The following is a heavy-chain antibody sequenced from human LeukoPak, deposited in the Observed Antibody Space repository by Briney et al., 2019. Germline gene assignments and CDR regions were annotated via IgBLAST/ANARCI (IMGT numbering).Heavy chain of an antibody. D-gene: IGHD2-2*01. CDR2: IYHSGST. Sequence: PSQTLSLTCAVSGGSISSGGYSWSWIRQPPGKGLEWIGYIYHSGSTYYNPSLKSRVTISVDRSKNQFSLKLCSVTAADTAVYYCARVHCSSTSCTFDYWGQGTLVTVSS. CDR1: GGSISSGGYS. CDR3: ARVHCSSTSCTFDY. J-gene: IGHJ4*02. V-gene: IGHV4-30-2*01.